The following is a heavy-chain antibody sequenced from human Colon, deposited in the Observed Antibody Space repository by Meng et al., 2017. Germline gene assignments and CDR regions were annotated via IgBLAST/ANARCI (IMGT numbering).Heavy chain of an antibody. V-gene: IGHV1-3*01. CDR1: GYSFTSYG. CDR2: IYPADGNR. CDR3: ARDERGGPYYFDY. J-gene: IGHJ4*02. Sequence: QVQLVQSGAELKKPGASVNVSCQASGYSFTSYGMHWLRQAPGQRPEWMGWIYPADGNRRYSQKFRDRLTITTDTFARTAYMELSSLRSEDTAVYFCARDERGGPYYFDYWGQGTLVTVSS.